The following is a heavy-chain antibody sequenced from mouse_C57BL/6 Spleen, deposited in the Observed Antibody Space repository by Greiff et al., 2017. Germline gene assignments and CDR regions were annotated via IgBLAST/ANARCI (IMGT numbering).Heavy chain of an antibody. CDR3: ARDGKTGAMDY. V-gene: IGHV3-1*01. Sequence: EVKLVESGPGMVKPSQSLSLTCTVTGYSITSGYDWHWIRHFPGNKLEWMGYISYSGSTNYNPSLKSRISITHDTSKNHFFLKLNSVTTEDTATYYCARDGKTGAMDYWGQGTSVTVSS. J-gene: IGHJ4*01. CDR2: ISYSGST. CDR1: GYSITSGYD.